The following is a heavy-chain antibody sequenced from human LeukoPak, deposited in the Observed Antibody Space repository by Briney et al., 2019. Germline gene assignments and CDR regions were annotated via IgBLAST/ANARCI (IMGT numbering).Heavy chain of an antibody. D-gene: IGHD3-10*01. CDR2: IYYTGST. J-gene: IGHJ4*02. Sequence: SQTLSLTCTVFGGSISSGDYYWTWIRQPPGKRMEWIGYIYYTGSTYYNPSLKSRITMSVDTSKKQFSLRLDSVTAADTAMYYCARGPVTMFRGVMSGLDYWGQGTLVIVSS. CDR3: ARGPVTMFRGVMSGLDY. CDR1: GGSISSGDYY. V-gene: IGHV4-30-4*08.